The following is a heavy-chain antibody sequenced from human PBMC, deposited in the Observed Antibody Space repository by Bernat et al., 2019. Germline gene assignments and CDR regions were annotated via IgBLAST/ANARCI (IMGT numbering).Heavy chain of an antibody. Sequence: EVQLVESGGGLVQPGGSLRLSCAASGFTFSSYWMHWVRQAPGKGLVWVARFNIDGSSTSYADSVKGRFTISRDNAKNTLYLQMNSLRAEDTAVYYCARDGPSTYGDDAFDIWGQGTMVTVSS. V-gene: IGHV3-74*01. CDR2: FNIDGSST. CDR3: ARDGPSTYGDDAFDI. CDR1: GFTFSSYW. J-gene: IGHJ3*02. D-gene: IGHD4-17*01.